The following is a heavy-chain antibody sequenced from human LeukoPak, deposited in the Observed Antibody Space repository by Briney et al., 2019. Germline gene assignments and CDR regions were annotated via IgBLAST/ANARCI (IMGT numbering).Heavy chain of an antibody. CDR1: GFTFSSYG. J-gene: IGHJ4*02. CDR3: AKDERWRRSDFHGGFDY. CDR2: ISYDGSTK. Sequence: GGSLRLSCAASGFTFSSYGIHWVRPAPGKGLEWVAFISYDGSTKYYADSVEGRFTISRDNSKNTLYVQMNSLRAEDTAVYYCAKDERWRRSDFHGGFDYWGQGALVTVSS. V-gene: IGHV3-30*18. D-gene: IGHD2-21*02.